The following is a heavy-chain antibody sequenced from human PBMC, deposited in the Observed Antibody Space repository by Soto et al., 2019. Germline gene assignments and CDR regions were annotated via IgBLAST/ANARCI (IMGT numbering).Heavy chain of an antibody. CDR1: GFTFSSYA. D-gene: IGHD5-12*01. J-gene: IGHJ4*02. CDR2: ISYDGSNK. V-gene: IGHV3-30-3*01. Sequence: GGSLRLSCAASGFTFSSYAMHWVRQAPGKGLEWVAVISYDGSNKYYADSVKGRFTISRDNSKNTLYLQMNSLRAEDTAVYYCARDPGDGYNLFIDYWGQGTLVTVSS. CDR3: ARDPGDGYNLFIDY.